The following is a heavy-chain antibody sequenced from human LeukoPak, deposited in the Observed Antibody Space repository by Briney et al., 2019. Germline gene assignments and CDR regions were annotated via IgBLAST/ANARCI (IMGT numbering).Heavy chain of an antibody. Sequence: PSETLSLTCAVYGGSFSGYYWSWIRQPPGKGLEWIEEINHSGSTNYNPSLKSRVTISVDTSKNQFSLKLSSVTAADTAVYYCARNAYYSADYWGQGTLVTVSS. D-gene: IGHD2/OR15-2a*01. CDR3: ARNAYYSADY. V-gene: IGHV4-34*01. CDR1: GGSFSGYY. CDR2: INHSGST. J-gene: IGHJ4*02.